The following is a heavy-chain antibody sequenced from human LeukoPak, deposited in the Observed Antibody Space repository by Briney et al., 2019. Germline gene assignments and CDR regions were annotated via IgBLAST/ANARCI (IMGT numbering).Heavy chain of an antibody. V-gene: IGHV3-7*01. Sequence: PGVSLRLSCAASGFTFTNNWMNWVRQAPGKGLEWVANINQDGSQKYYADSVKGRFTISRDNAQNSVYLRMNSLRDEDTAVYYCVRGRGMDGWGQGTTVTVSS. CDR2: INQDGSQK. CDR1: GFTFTNNW. CDR3: VRGRGMDG. J-gene: IGHJ6*02.